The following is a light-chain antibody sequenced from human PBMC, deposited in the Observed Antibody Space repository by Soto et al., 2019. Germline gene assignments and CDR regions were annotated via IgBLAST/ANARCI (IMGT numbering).Light chain of an antibody. CDR2: DAS. V-gene: IGKV3-11*01. CDR3: QHRSNWPPFT. J-gene: IGKJ3*01. CDR1: QSVSSY. Sequence: EIVLTQSPATLSLSPGERATLSCRASQSVSSYLAWYQQKPGQAPRLLIYDASNRATGIPARFSGSGSGTDFTLTISNLEPEDFAVYYCQHRSNWPPFTFGPGTKVDIK.